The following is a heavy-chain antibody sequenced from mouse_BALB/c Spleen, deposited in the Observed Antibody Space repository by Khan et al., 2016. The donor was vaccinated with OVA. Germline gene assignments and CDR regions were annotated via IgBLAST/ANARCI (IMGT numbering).Heavy chain of an antibody. CDR1: GYTFTSYT. CDR2: INPSSGYT. V-gene: IGHV1-4*01. CDR3: ARTHER. Sequence: VELVESGAELARPGASVKMSCKASGYTFTSYTMHWVKQRPGQGLEWIGYINPSSGYTKYNQKFKDKATLTADKSSSTAYMQLSSLTAEDSAVYYCARTHERWGQGTILTVSS. J-gene: IGHJ2*01.